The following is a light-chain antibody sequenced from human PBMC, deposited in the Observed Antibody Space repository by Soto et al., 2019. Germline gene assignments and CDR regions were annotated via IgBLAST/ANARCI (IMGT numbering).Light chain of an antibody. CDR3: AAWDDSLNGPGV. CDR2: NNN. CDR1: SSNIGSNT. J-gene: IGLJ3*02. Sequence: QSVLTQPPSASGTPGQRVTISCSGSSSNIGSNTVNWYQQLPGTAPKLLIYNNNQRPSGVPDRFSGSKSGTSASLAISGLPSEDQADYYCAAWDDSLNGPGVFGGGTKLTVL. V-gene: IGLV1-44*01.